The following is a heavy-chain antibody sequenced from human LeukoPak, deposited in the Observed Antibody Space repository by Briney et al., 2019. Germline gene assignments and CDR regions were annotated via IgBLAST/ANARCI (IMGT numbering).Heavy chain of an antibody. V-gene: IGHV3-11*04. CDR1: GFTFSDYY. Sequence: GGSLRLSCAASGFTFSDYYMSWIRQAPGKGLEWVSYISSSGSTIYYADSVKGRFTISRDNAKNSLYLQMNSLRAEDTAVYYCARDRSGMATILGPNDAFDIWGHGTMVTVSS. J-gene: IGHJ3*02. CDR3: ARDRSGMATILGPNDAFDI. CDR2: ISSSGSTI. D-gene: IGHD5-24*01.